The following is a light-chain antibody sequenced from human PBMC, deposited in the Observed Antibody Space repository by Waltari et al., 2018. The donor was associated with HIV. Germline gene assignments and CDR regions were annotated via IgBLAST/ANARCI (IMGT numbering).Light chain of an antibody. CDR3: ATWDDSLSGPV. Sequence: QSVLTQPPSASGTPGQRVAISCSGSSSNIGSNSVYWYQQLPGTAPKVLIYRGNQRPSGVPDRFSGSKSGTSASLAISALRSEDEADYYCATWDDSLSGPVFGGGTKLTVL. J-gene: IGLJ3*02. V-gene: IGLV1-47*01. CDR1: SSNIGSNS. CDR2: RGN.